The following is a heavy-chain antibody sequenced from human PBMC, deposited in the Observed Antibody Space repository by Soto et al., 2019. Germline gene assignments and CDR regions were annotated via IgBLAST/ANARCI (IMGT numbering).Heavy chain of an antibody. CDR2: IYYSGRT. V-gene: IGHV4-59*01. D-gene: IGHD3-9*01. J-gene: IGHJ4*02. CDR1: GGSISSYY. Sequence: QVQLQESGPGLVKPSETLSLTCTVSGGSISSYYWSWIRQPPGKGLEWIGYIYYSGRTNYNPSLKSRVTISVDTSKNQFSLKLSSVTAADTAVYYCARVGDDILTGYWLFDYWGQGTLVTVSS. CDR3: ARVGDDILTGYWLFDY.